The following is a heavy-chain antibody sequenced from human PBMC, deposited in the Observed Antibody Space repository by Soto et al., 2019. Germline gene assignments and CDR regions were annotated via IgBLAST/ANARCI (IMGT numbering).Heavy chain of an antibody. CDR2: VYYSGGT. Sequence: LSETLELRCDVHDESIDNSPSFYAWVRQPPGRGLEFLGSVYYSGGTYYNPSPKSRVTVSVDTSKNQVSLRVRSVTVAETAMFFCVSVVEADIQPTSFDAWGQGTV. CDR1: DESIDNSPSF. CDR3: VSVVEADIQPTSFDA. J-gene: IGHJ4*02. D-gene: IGHD2-21*01. V-gene: IGHV4-39*01.